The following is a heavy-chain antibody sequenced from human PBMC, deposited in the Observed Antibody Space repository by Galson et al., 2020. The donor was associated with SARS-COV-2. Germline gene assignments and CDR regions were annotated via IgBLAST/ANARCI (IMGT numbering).Heavy chain of an antibody. V-gene: IGHV5-51*01. CDR1: GYSFASYW. D-gene: IGHD2-21*01. Sequence: KVSCKGSGYSFASYWIAWVRQMPGKGLEWMGIIYPLDSDTKYSPSFQGQVTISADKSISTAYLQWSTLKASDTAIYYCARQSYERGVSLDYWGQGTLATVSA. J-gene: IGHJ4*02. CDR3: ARQSYERGVSLDY. CDR2: IYPLDSDT.